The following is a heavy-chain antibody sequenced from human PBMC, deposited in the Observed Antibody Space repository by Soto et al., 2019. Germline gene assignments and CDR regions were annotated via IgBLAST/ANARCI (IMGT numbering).Heavy chain of an antibody. V-gene: IGHV1-8*01. D-gene: IGHD2-2*01. CDR2: MNPNSGNT. CDR3: ARDSRGIVLVPAAAGYYYGMDV. CDR1: GYTFTSYD. J-gene: IGHJ6*02. Sequence: ASVKVSCKASGYTFTSYDINWARQATGQGLEWMGWMNPNSGNTGYAQKFQGRVTMTRNTSISTAYMELSSLRSEDTAVYYCARDSRGIVLVPAAAGYYYGMDVWGQGTTVTVSS.